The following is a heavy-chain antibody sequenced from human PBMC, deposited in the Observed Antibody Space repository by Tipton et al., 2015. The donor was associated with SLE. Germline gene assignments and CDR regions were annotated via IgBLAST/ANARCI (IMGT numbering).Heavy chain of an antibody. CDR3: AREGGYSGYDY. CDR1: GFTFSSYG. V-gene: IGHV3-33*08. CDR2: IWYDGSNK. J-gene: IGHJ4*02. Sequence: QLVQSGGGVVQPGRSLRLSCAASGFTFSSYGMHWVRQAPGKGLEWVAVIWYDGSNKYYADPVKGRFTISRDNSKNSLYLQMNSLRAEDTAVYYCAREGGYSGYDYWGQGTLVTVSS. D-gene: IGHD5-12*01.